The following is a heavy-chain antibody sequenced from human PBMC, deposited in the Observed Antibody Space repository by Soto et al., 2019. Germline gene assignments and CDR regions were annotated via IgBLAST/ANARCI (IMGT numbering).Heavy chain of an antibody. CDR2: IIPIFGTA. J-gene: IGHJ4*02. D-gene: IGHD3-16*02. Sequence: QVQLVQSGAEVKKPGSSVKVSCKASGGTFSSYAISWVRQAPGQGLEWMGGIIPIFGTANYAQKFQGRVTITADNSTSTAYLELSSCGFEDTGVYYCASEAVGGYLCASYRSHFDYWCQATLVTVSS. CDR3: ASEAVGGYLCASYRSHFDY. CDR1: GGTFSSYA. V-gene: IGHV1-69*06.